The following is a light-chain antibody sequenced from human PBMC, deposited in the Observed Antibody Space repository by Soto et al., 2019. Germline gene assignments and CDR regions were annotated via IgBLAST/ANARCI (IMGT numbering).Light chain of an antibody. J-gene: IGKJ1*01. V-gene: IGKV2-28*01. CDR1: QSLLQSNGYNY. Sequence: DIVMTQSPLSLPVTPGEPASISCNSSQSLLQSNGYNYLDWYLQKPGQSPQLLIYFGSYRASGVPDRFSGSGSVTDFTLKIRRVEAEDVAIYYCMQAQQTPPTFGQGTKVEMK. CDR2: FGS. CDR3: MQAQQTPPT.